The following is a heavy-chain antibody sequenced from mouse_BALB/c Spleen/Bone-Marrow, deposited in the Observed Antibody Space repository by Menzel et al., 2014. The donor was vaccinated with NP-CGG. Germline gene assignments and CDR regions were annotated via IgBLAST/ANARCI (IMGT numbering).Heavy chain of an antibody. CDR3: ARNLGYGYFDY. Sequence: VQLQQSGPELVKPGASVEVSCKASGYAFTSYNMYWVKQSHGKSLEWIGYIDPYTGGTFYNQKFKGKATLTVDKSSSTAYMHLNSLTSENSAVYYCARNLGYGYFDYWGQGTTLTVSS. V-gene: IGHV1S135*01. CDR2: IDPYTGGT. CDR1: GYAFTSYN. J-gene: IGHJ2*01. D-gene: IGHD3-1*01.